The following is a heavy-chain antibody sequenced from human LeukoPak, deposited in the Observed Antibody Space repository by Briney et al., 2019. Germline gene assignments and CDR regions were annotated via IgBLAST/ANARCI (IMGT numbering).Heavy chain of an antibody. CDR1: GGTFSSYA. V-gene: IGHV1-69*06. CDR2: IIPIFGTA. J-gene: IGHJ4*02. CDR3: ARDVGPVGAKIADPPDY. D-gene: IGHD1-26*01. Sequence: SVEVSCKASGGTFSSYAISWVRQAPGQGLEWMGRIIPIFGTANYAQKFQGRVTITADKSTSTAYMELSSLRSEDTAVYYCARDVGPVGAKIADPPDYWGQGTLVTVSS.